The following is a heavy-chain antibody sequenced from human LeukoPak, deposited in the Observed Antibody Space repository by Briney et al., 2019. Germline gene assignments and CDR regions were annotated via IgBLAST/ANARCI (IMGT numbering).Heavy chain of an antibody. CDR3: ATDRSVGATYRFDH. V-gene: IGHV3-7*01. CDR1: GFTFSIHW. CDR2: IKQDGSEK. J-gene: IGHJ4*02. Sequence: GGSLRLSCAASGFTFSIHWMTWVRQAPGKGLEWVANIKQDGSEKYYVDSVKGRFTISRDNAKNSLFLQMNSLRAEDTGVYYCATDRSVGATYRFDHWGQGILVTVSS. D-gene: IGHD1-26*01.